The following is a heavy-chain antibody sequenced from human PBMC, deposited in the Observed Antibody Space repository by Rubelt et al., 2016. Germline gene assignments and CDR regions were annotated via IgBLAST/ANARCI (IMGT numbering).Heavy chain of an antibody. CDR2: INPGGGT. J-gene: IGHJ4*02. CDR1: GGSFSGYY. CDR3: ARGPTVTTPSS. V-gene: IGHV4-34*02. Sequence: QVQVQQWGAGLLKPSETLSLTCGVSGGSFSGYYWSWLRQPPGQGLEWIAEINPGGGTNSSPSPRRRDATSLETSKNHCSLMLNSVTAADTAVYYCARGPTVTTPSSWGQGTLVTVSS. D-gene: IGHD4-17*01.